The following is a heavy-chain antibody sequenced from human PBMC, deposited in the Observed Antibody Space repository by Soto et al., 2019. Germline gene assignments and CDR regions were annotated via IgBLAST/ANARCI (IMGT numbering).Heavy chain of an antibody. CDR2: INHSGST. Sequence: KPSETLSLTCAVYGGSFSGYYRSWIRQPPGKGLEWIGEINHSGSTNYNPSLKSRVTISVDTSKNQFSLKLSSVTAADTAVYYCARAYCSGGSCCYFDYWGQGTLVTVSS. CDR1: GGSFSGYY. V-gene: IGHV4-34*01. D-gene: IGHD2-15*01. J-gene: IGHJ4*02. CDR3: ARAYCSGGSCCYFDY.